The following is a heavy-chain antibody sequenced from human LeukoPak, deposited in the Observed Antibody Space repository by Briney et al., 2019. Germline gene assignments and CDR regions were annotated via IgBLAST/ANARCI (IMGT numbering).Heavy chain of an antibody. D-gene: IGHD4-23*01. V-gene: IGHV4-34*01. J-gene: IGHJ1*01. Sequence: SETLSLTCAVYGGSLSAYYWTWIRHPPGKGLEWIGEINHGWSTNYNPSLKSRVTISIDTSKNQFHLKLRSVAAADTAFYYSARYLDYGGNSRVFQHWGQGTLVTVSS. CDR2: INHGWST. CDR3: ARYLDYGGNSRVFQH. CDR1: GGSLSAYY.